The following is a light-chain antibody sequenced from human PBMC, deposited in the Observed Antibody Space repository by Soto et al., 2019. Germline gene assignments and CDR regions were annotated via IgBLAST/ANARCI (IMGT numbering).Light chain of an antibody. Sequence: EIVMTQSPATLSVSPWEGATLSCRASQGIGSTLAWYQHKPGQTPRLLIYDASTRATGVPARFSGSGSGTEFTLTITSLHSEDFAVDYCQRYNNWPLTFGGGTKVESK. CDR2: DAS. V-gene: IGKV3-15*01. CDR3: QRYNNWPLT. J-gene: IGKJ4*01. CDR1: QGIGST.